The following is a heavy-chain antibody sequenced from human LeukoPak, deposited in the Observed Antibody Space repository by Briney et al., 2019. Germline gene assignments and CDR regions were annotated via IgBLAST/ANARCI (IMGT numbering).Heavy chain of an antibody. Sequence: GGSLRLSCAASGFTFSSNVMSWVRQAPGKGLEWVSSISSSYSTYYADSVKGRFTISRDNSKNTLYLQANSLRAEDTAVYYCAKDNTPEWFGELLLDYWGQGTLVTVSS. CDR3: AKDNTPEWFGELLLDY. D-gene: IGHD3-10*01. CDR1: GFTFSSNV. V-gene: IGHV3-23*01. CDR2: ISSSYST. J-gene: IGHJ4*02.